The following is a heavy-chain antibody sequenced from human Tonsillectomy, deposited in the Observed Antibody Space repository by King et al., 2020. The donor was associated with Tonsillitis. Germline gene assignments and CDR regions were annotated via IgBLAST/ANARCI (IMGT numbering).Heavy chain of an antibody. D-gene: IGHD2-8*01. Sequence: QVQLVESGGGVVQPGRSLRLSCAASGFTFSSYPMYWVRQAPGKGLEWVAVISYDGINKYYADSVKGRFTISRDDFKNTLYLQMNSLRAEDTAVYYCARGADLVYAIYGALDIWGQGTMVTVSS. CDR1: GFTFSSYP. CDR3: ARGADLVYAIYGALDI. CDR2: ISYDGINK. V-gene: IGHV3-30*04. J-gene: IGHJ3*02.